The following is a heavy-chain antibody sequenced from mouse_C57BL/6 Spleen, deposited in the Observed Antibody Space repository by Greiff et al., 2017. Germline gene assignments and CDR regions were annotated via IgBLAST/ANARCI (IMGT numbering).Heavy chain of an antibody. J-gene: IGHJ4*01. CDR3: ARGSLHYYAMDY. V-gene: IGHV1-55*01. D-gene: IGHD2-1*01. CDR1: GYTFTSYW. Sequence: VKLQQPGAELVRPGSSVKLSCKASGYTFTSYWMHWVKQRPIQGLEWIGDIYPGSGSTNYNEKFKSKATLTVDTSSSTAYMQLSSLTSEDSAVYYCARGSLHYYAMDYWGQGTSVTVSS. CDR2: IYPGSGST.